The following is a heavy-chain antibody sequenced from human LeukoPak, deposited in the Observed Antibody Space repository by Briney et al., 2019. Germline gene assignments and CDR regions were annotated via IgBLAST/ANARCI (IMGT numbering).Heavy chain of an antibody. CDR3: ARGLREYSSSWRPFDY. D-gene: IGHD6-13*01. V-gene: IGHV6-1*01. J-gene: IGHJ4*02. Sequence: SQALSLTCAISGDSVSSNSAAWNWIRQSPSRSLECLGRTCYRSKWYDDYAVSVKSRITINPDTSKNQFSLQLYSVTPEDTAVYYCARGLREYSSSWRPFDYWGQGTLVAVSS. CDR1: GDSVSSNSAA. CDR2: TCYRSKWYD.